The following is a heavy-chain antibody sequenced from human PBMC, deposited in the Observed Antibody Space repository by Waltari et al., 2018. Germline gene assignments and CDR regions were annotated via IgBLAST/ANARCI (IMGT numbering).Heavy chain of an antibody. V-gene: IGHV4-59*01. CDR1: GGSIGNYY. J-gene: IGHJ6*03. CDR2: IDYIGST. CDR3: ARDRLDYDNYGYNYYFYLDV. D-gene: IGHD4-17*01. Sequence: QVQLQESGPGLVKPSETLSLTCTVSGGSIGNYYWSWIRQPPGKGLEWIGYIDYIGSTNYKPALKSRLTILVATSKYQFSRKLSAVTAADTAVYYCARDRLDYDNYGYNYYFYLDVWGNGTTVTVSS.